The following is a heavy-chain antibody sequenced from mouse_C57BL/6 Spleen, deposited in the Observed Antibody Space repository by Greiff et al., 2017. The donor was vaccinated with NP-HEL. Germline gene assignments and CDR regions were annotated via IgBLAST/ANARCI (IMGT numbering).Heavy chain of an antibody. V-gene: IGHV1-54*01. CDR3: ASDVGAMDY. CDR2: INPGSGGT. CDR1: GYAFTNYL. Sequence: QVQLKQSGAELVRPGTSVKVSCKASGYAFTNYLIEWVKQRPGQGLEWIGVINPGSGGTNYNEKFKGKATLTSDKPSSTAYMQRSSLTSEASAFYVSASDVGAMDYWGQGTSVTVSS. J-gene: IGHJ4*01.